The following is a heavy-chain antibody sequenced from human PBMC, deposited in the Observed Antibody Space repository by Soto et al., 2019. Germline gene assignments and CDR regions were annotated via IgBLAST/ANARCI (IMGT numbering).Heavy chain of an antibody. D-gene: IGHD6-19*01. V-gene: IGHV3-21*01. CDR1: GFTFDDYT. Sequence: EVQLVESGGVVVQPGGSLRLSCAASGFTFDDYTMHWVRQAPGKGLEWVSSISSSSSYIYYADSVKGRFTISRDNAKNSLYLQMNSLRAEDTAVYYCARTEGSGWTYYYYGMDVWGQGTTVTVSS. CDR3: ARTEGSGWTYYYYGMDV. CDR2: ISSSSSYI. J-gene: IGHJ6*02.